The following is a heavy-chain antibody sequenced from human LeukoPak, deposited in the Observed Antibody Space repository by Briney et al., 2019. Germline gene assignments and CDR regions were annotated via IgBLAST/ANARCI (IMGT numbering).Heavy chain of an antibody. CDR2: VDIDAHT. D-gene: IGHD3-3*01. V-gene: IGHV4-34*01. CDR1: GGSFSGYY. Sequence: SETLSLTCAVYGGSFSGYYWSWVRQPPGKGLEWIGEVDIDAHTSSNPSLKSRVTISADSSKNQFTLTLTSLTAADTALYYCVRQIGACAFDSWGQGTSVTVSS. CDR3: VRQIGACAFDS. J-gene: IGHJ3*01.